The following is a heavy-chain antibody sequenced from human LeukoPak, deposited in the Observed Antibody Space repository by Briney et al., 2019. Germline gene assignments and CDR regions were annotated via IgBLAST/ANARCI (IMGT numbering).Heavy chain of an antibody. D-gene: IGHD2-2*01. Sequence: SGTLSLTCAVPGGSLSSSNWWSWVRQPPGKGLEWIGEIYHSGSTNYNPSLKSRVTISVDKSKNQFSLKLSSVTAADTAVYYCARVVVPPYYYYYGMDVWGKGTTVTVSS. CDR3: ARVVVPPYYYYYGMDV. CDR1: GGSLSSSNW. J-gene: IGHJ6*04. CDR2: IYHSGST. V-gene: IGHV4-4*02.